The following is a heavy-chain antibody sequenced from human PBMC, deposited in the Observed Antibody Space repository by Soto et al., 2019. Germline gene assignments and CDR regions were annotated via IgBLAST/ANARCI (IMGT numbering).Heavy chain of an antibody. CDR1: GQSFSGHT. CDR3: ARGSGIAVIPGELEDVHYDY. V-gene: IGHV4-34*01. Sequence: QVQLQQWGAGLLKPSETLSLTCAVYGQSFSGHTWSWIRQSPGKGLEWIGEISQSGITYYNPSLKTRVTISADTSKNQFSLTLNSVTAADTGVFYCARGSGIAVIPGELEDVHYDYWGQGTLVSVSS. D-gene: IGHD2-2*01. J-gene: IGHJ4*02. CDR2: ISQSGIT.